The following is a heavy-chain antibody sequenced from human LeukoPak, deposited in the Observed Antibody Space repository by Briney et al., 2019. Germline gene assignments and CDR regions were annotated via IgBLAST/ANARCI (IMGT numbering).Heavy chain of an antibody. V-gene: IGHV4-59*08. D-gene: IGHD2-8*01. CDR3: ARHIGGVDYY. Sequence: SETLSLTCTVSGGSVTSYYWSWIRQPPGKGLEWIGCIYYTGSTNYNPSLKSRVTISVDTSKNQFSLKLSSVTAADTAMYYCARHIGGVDYYWGQGTLVTVSS. CDR2: IYYTGST. J-gene: IGHJ4*02. CDR1: GGSVTSYY.